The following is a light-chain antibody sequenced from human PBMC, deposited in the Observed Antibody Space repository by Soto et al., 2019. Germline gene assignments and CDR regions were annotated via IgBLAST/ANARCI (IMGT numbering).Light chain of an antibody. V-gene: IGLV8-61*01. J-gene: IGLJ3*02. Sequence: QTVVTQEPSFSVSPGGTVTLTCGLRSGSVSTSYYPRWHQQTPGQAPRTLIYSTNIRSSGVPDRFSGSILGNKAALTITGAQADDECDYYCVLYVGSGIWVFGGGTKLTVL. CDR2: STN. CDR1: SGSVSTSYY. CDR3: VLYVGSGIWV.